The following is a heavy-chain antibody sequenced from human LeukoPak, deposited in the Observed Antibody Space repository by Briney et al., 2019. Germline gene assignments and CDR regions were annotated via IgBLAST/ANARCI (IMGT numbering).Heavy chain of an antibody. V-gene: IGHV4-59*03. D-gene: IGHD3-10*01. J-gene: IGHJ5*02. CDR3: TKNAGRGRPSDL. CDR2: IYYTGIS. Sequence: PSETLSLTCTVSGASISASYWSWIRQSPGKGLEWIGYIYYTGISKYNPSLTSRVTISLDTTKNEVPLRLTSVTAADTAVYYCTKNAGRGRPSDLWGQGTLVTVSS. CDR1: GASISASY.